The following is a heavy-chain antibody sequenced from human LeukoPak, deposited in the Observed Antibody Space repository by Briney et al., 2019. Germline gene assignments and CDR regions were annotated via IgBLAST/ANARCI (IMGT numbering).Heavy chain of an antibody. Sequence: GGSLRLSCAASGFTFSNCYMSWVRQAPGKGLEGVANINQDGSEMHYVDSVKGRFTISRDNAKNSLYLQMNSLRAEDTAVYYCVGRLGGQWLLHDWGQGTLVTVSS. CDR1: GFTFSNCY. CDR3: VGRLGGQWLLHD. V-gene: IGHV3-7*04. D-gene: IGHD6-19*01. CDR2: INQDGSEM. J-gene: IGHJ4*02.